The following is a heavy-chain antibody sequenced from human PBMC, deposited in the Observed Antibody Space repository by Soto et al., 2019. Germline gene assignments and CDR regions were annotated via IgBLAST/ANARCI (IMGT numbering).Heavy chain of an antibody. CDR1: GGSISTNQW. V-gene: IGHV4-4*02. J-gene: IGHJ4*02. CDR3: ARLQPDTSGYYFDH. D-gene: IGHD3-3*01. Sequence: QVHLQESGPGLVKPSGTLSLTCAVSGGSISTNQWWNWVRQASGKGLEWIGEIFHVGSTNYNPSLKSRVIISVDKSKNQFSLNLSSVTAADTAVYYCARLQPDTSGYYFDHWGQGALVTVSP. CDR2: IFHVGST.